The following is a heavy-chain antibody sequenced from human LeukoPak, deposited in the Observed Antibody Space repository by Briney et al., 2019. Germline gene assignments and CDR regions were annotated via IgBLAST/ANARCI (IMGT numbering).Heavy chain of an antibody. J-gene: IGHJ4*02. Sequence: SETLSLTCAVYGGSFSGYYWSWIRQSPGKGLEWIGEINHSGSTNYNPSLKSRVTISVDTSRNQFSLKLSSVTAADTAVYYCARADDYVWGSYRYRALEFWGQGTLVTVSS. CDR1: GGSFSGYY. D-gene: IGHD3-16*02. CDR3: ARADDYVWGSYRYRALEF. V-gene: IGHV4-34*01. CDR2: INHSGST.